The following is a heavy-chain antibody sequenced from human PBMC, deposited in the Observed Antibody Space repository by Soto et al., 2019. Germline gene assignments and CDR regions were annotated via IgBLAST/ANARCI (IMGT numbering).Heavy chain of an antibody. CDR3: ARADSGYDR. J-gene: IGHJ5*02. Sequence: ASVTVSCTASGYTLTGYSMHWVRQAPGQGLEWMGWINPNSGGTNYAQKFQGRVTVSRDTSISTAYMELSRLTSDDTAVYYCARADSGYDRWGQGNLVTGSS. D-gene: IGHD1-26*01. CDR1: GYTLTGYS. V-gene: IGHV1-2*02. CDR2: INPNSGGT.